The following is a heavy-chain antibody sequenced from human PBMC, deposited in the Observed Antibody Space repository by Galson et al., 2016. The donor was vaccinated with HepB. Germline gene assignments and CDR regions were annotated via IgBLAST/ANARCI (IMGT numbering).Heavy chain of an antibody. Sequence: SLRLSCAASGFSFSSYGMHWVRQAPGKGLEWVAVIWYNGVNEYYADSVKGRFTISRDNSKNTLFLQMNSLRVEDTAVYYCASQGAYYYDYSGLDHWGQGTLFTVSS. V-gene: IGHV3-33*01. CDR3: ASQGAYYYDYSGLDH. J-gene: IGHJ5*02. D-gene: IGHD3-22*01. CDR1: GFSFSSYG. CDR2: IWYNGVNE.